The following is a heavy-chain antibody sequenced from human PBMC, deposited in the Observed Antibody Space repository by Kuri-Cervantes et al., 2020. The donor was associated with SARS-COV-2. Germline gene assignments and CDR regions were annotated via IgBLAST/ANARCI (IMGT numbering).Heavy chain of an antibody. CDR1: GFSLSTSGVG. Sequence: SGPTLVKPTQTLTLTCTSSGFSLSTSGVGVGWIRQPPGKALEWLALIYWDDDKRYGPSLKSRLTISKDTSKNQVVLTMTNMDPVDTATYYCARIQATTVIADYWGQGTLVTVSS. CDR3: ARIQATTVIADY. CDR2: IYWDDDK. V-gene: IGHV2-5*05. D-gene: IGHD4-11*01. J-gene: IGHJ4*02.